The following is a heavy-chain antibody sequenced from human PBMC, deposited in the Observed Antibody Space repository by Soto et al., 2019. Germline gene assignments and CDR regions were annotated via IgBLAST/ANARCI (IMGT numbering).Heavy chain of an antibody. J-gene: IGHJ4*02. CDR3: ARVGDYGDYVRYYFDY. D-gene: IGHD4-17*01. Sequence: QVQLQESGPGLVKPSQTLSLTCTVSGGSISSGGYYWSWIRQHPGKGLEWIGYIYYSGSTYYNPSLKSRVTIAVDTSKNQFSLKLSSVTAADTAVYYCARVGDYGDYVRYYFDYWGQGTLVTVSS. CDR1: GGSISSGGYY. V-gene: IGHV4-31*03. CDR2: IYYSGST.